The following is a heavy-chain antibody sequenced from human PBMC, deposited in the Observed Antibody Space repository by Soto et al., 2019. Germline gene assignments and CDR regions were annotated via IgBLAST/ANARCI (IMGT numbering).Heavy chain of an antibody. D-gene: IGHD3-10*01. CDR2: INAGNGNT. CDR1: GYTFTSYA. CDR3: ARDSFGAGGWFDP. Sequence: GASVKVSCKASGYTFTSYAMHWVRQAPGQRLEWMGWINAGNGNTKYSQKFQGRVTITRDTSASTAYMELSSLRSEDTAVYYCARDSFGAGGWFDPWGQGTLVTVSS. V-gene: IGHV1-3*01. J-gene: IGHJ5*02.